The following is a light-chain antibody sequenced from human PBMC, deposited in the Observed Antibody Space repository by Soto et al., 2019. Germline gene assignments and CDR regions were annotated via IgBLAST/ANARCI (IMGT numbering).Light chain of an antibody. CDR2: DVS. CDR1: SSDVGAYNY. CDR3: CSHAGSNTL. Sequence: QSALTQPPSASGSPGQSVTISCTGTSSDVGAYNYVSWFQQHPGKAPIFVIFDVSERPSGVPDRFSGSKSGNTAYLTVSGLQAEDEADYYCCSHAGSNTLFGGGTQLTVL. J-gene: IGLJ7*01. V-gene: IGLV2-8*01.